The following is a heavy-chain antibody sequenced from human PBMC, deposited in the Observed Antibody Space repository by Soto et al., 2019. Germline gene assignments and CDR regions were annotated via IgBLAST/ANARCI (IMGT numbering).Heavy chain of an antibody. D-gene: IGHD3-10*01. CDR2: ISSSGSTA. V-gene: IGHV3-48*03. Sequence: SCAASGFTFSRFELHWVRQAPGKGLEWISYISSSGSTAYYASSVEGRFTVSRDNANNSVYPQMDSLRAEDTALYYCTRAAWFPYLSFYWGQGALVTVSS. CDR3: TRAAWFPYLSFY. CDR1: GFTFSRFE. J-gene: IGHJ4*02.